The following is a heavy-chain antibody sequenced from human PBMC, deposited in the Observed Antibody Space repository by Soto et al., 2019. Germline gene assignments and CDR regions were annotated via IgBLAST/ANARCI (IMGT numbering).Heavy chain of an antibody. CDR2: IYYSGST. J-gene: IGHJ5*01. CDR1: GGSISRGDYY. D-gene: IGHD2-15*01. CDR3: ARSPKTALSVVAAFWGWFDS. Sequence: QVQLQESGAGLVKPSQTLSLTCTVSGGSISRGDYYWSWIRQPPGKGMEWIGYIYYSGSTYCNPSLKSRVTISVDTSKKLFSLKLSTVTASDTDVNYCARSPKTALSVVAAFWGWFDSWGQGTLVIVSS. V-gene: IGHV4-30-4*01.